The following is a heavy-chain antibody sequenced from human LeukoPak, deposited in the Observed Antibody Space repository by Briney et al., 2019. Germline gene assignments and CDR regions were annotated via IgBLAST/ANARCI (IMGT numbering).Heavy chain of an antibody. CDR2: IYYSGST. D-gene: IGHD3-10*01. V-gene: IGHV4-39*01. J-gene: IGHJ5*02. CDR3: ARHYGP. Sequence: PSETLSLTCAVSGGSISSSSYYWGWIRQPPGKGLEWIGSIYYSGSTYYNPSLKSRVALSVDTSKNQFSLKLSSVTAADTAAYYCARHYGPWGQGTLVTVSS. CDR1: GGSISSSSYY.